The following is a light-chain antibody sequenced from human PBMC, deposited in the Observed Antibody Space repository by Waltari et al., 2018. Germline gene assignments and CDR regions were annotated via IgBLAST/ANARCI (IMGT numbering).Light chain of an antibody. J-gene: IGLJ3*02. Sequence: QSALTQPASVSGSPGQSITISCTGTSSDVGGYNYVSWYQNLPGTAPKVMIYEVNNRPSGVSNRFSGSKSGNTASLTISGLQAEDEADYYCTSPTSSRTWVFGGGTKLTVL. CDR2: EVN. V-gene: IGLV2-14*01. CDR3: TSPTSSRTWV. CDR1: SSDVGGYNY.